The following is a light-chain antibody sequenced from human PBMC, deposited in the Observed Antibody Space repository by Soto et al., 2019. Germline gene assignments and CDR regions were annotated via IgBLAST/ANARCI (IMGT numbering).Light chain of an antibody. CDR3: QESYSTSRT. CDR2: AAS. Sequence: QTTQTESSLSASVGDRVTITCRASQSISSYLNWYQQKLGRAPKLLIYAASSLQSGVPSRFSGSGSGTDFTLTISSLQPEDFATYDCQESYSTSRTFGQGTKVDIK. J-gene: IGKJ1*01. V-gene: IGKV1-39*01. CDR1: QSISSY.